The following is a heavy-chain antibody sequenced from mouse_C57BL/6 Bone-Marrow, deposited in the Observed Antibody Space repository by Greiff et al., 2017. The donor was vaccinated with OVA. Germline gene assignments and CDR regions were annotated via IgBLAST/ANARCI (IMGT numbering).Heavy chain of an antibody. J-gene: IGHJ3*01. Sequence: QVQLQQPGAELVKPGASVKLSCKASGYTFTSYWMQWVKQRPGQGLEWIGEIDPSDSYTNYNQKFQGKATLTVDTSSSTAYMQLSSLTSEDSAVYYGARRAQSDYSWCDYWGQGTLVTVSA. D-gene: IGHD2-4*01. V-gene: IGHV1-50*01. CDR2: IDPSDSYT. CDR3: ARRAQSDYSWCDY. CDR1: GYTFTSYW.